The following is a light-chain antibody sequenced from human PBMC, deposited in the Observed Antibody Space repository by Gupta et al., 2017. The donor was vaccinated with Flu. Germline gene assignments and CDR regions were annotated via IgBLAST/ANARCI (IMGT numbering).Light chain of an antibody. Sequence: PSSLSASVGDRVTITCRASQSVSNFLDWYQQKPGKAPRLLICAASTLQGGVPSRFSGSGSGTDFTPAINRLQPEDFATYYCHQGNSTPGAFGRGTTVEIK. J-gene: IGKJ1*01. CDR3: HQGNSTPGA. V-gene: IGKV1-39*01. CDR2: AAS. CDR1: QSVSNF.